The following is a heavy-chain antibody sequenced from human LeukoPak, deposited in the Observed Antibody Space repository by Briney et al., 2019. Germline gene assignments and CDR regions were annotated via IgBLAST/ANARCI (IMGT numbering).Heavy chain of an antibody. D-gene: IGHD4-17*01. CDR3: AKAYGDSPAYYYFDY. Sequence: GGSLRLSCAASGFTFSTHAMSWVPQAPGKGLEGVSAINGRGGSTYYADSVKGRFTISRDNLKNTLFLQMNSLRAEDAAVYYCAKAYGDSPAYYYFDYWGQGTLVTVFS. J-gene: IGHJ4*02. CDR2: INGRGGST. V-gene: IGHV3-23*01. CDR1: GFTFSTHA.